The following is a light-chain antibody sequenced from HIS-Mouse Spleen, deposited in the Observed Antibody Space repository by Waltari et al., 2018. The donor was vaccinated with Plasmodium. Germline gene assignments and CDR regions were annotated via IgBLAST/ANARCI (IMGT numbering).Light chain of an antibody. CDR1: SSDVGGYNY. J-gene: IGLJ1*01. V-gene: IGLV2-8*01. Sequence: QSALTQPPSASGSPGQSVTISCTGTSSDVGGYNYVSWYQQHPGKAPKLMIYEVSKRPSGVPDRFSGSKSGNTASRTFSGLQAEDEADYYCCSYAGSYTYVFGTGTKVTVL. CDR2: EVS. CDR3: CSYAGSYTYV.